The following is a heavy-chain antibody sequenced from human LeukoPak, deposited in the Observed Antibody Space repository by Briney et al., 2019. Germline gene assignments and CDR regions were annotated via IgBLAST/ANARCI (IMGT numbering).Heavy chain of an antibody. CDR1: GYTFTSYD. CDR3: ARGILEGVDV. J-gene: IGHJ6*02. Sequence: ASVKVSCKASGYTFTSYDINWVRQATGQGLEWMGWVNPNSGHAGSPQKFQGRVTMTRDTSISTAYMELSSQTSEDTAVYYCARGILEGVDVWGQGTAVTVSS. V-gene: IGHV1-8*01. D-gene: IGHD2-21*01. CDR2: VNPNSGHA.